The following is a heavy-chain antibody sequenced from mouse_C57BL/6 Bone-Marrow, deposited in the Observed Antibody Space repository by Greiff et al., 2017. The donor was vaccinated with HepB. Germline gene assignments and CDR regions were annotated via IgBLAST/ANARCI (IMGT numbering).Heavy chain of an antibody. CDR3: ARSDYDYDRRPAWFAY. Sequence: VQLQQSGPVLVKPGASVKMSCKASGYTFTDYYMNWVKQSHGKSLEWIGVINPYNGGTSYNQKFKGKATLTVDKSSSTAYMELNSLTSEDSAVYYCARSDYDYDRRPAWFAYWGQGTLVTVSA. V-gene: IGHV1-19*01. CDR2: INPYNGGT. D-gene: IGHD2-4*01. CDR1: GYTFTDYY. J-gene: IGHJ3*01.